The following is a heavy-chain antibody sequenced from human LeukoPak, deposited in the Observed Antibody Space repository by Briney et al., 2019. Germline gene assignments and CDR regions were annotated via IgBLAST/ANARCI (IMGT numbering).Heavy chain of an antibody. CDR3: TRKAKTVNYFDY. V-gene: IGHV3-20*04. Sequence: PGGSLRLSCTASGFKFDDYGMTWVRQAPGKGLEWVSDINWNGDSRGYAHSVRGRFTIYRDNAKNSLYLQMNSLRAEDTALYYCTRKAKTVNYFDYWGQGTLVTVSS. J-gene: IGHJ4*02. CDR2: INWNGDSR. CDR1: GFKFDDYG. D-gene: IGHD1-14*01.